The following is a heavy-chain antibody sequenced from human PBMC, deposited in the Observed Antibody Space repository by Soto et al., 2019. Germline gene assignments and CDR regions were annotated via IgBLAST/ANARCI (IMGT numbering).Heavy chain of an antibody. V-gene: IGHV1-2*02. CDR3: ARTLSVDIAMENTPFDY. D-gene: IGHD5-18*01. J-gene: IGHJ4*02. CDR2: INPNSGGT. CDR1: GYTFTGYY. Sequence: QVQLVQSGAEVKKPGASVKVSCKASGYTFTGYYMHWVRQAPGQGLEWMGWINPNSGGTNYAQKFQGRVTMTRDTSISTAYMELSRLRSDDTAVYYCARTLSVDIAMENTPFDYWGQGTLVTVSS.